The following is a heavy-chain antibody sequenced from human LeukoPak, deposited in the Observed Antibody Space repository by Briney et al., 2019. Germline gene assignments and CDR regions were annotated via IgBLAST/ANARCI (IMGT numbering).Heavy chain of an antibody. Sequence: PSETLSLTCAVYGGSFSGYYWSWIRQPPGKGLEWIGEINHSGSTNYNPSLKSRVAISVHPPKNQFSLKLSSVTAADTAVYYCARGRGRYYDSRYYFDYWGQGTLVTISS. CDR2: INHSGST. D-gene: IGHD3-22*01. J-gene: IGHJ4*02. V-gene: IGHV4-34*01. CDR3: ARGRGRYYDSRYYFDY. CDR1: GGSFSGYY.